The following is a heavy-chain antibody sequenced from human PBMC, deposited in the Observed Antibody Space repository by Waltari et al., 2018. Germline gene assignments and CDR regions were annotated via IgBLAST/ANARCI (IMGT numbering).Heavy chain of an antibody. Sequence: QVHLVQSATEVKRPGASVKVSCKASGYTFKNYYIHWVRQAPGQGLEWVGSVNPSGGSTTYAQKFLDRVTMAVDTSPDTGYMEVSSLRFEDTAVYYCAKDGRPPYIRASGGLYYYGLDFWGQGTTVIVSS. J-gene: IGHJ6*02. CDR1: GYTFKNYY. V-gene: IGHV1-46*02. CDR3: AKDGRPPYIRASGGLYYYGLDF. D-gene: IGHD2-8*02. CDR2: VNPSGGST.